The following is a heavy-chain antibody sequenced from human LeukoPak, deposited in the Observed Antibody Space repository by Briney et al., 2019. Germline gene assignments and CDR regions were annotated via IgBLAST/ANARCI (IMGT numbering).Heavy chain of an antibody. J-gene: IGHJ5*02. Sequence: SETLSLTCSVSGYSISSGYYWGWIRQPPGKGLEWIGSIYYSGSTYYNPSLKSRVTISVDTSKNQFSLKLSSVTAADTAVYYCARDWKGLLGTLGQNWFDPWGQGTLVTVSS. V-gene: IGHV4-38-2*02. CDR1: GYSISSGYY. CDR3: ARDWKGLLGTLGQNWFDP. D-gene: IGHD7-27*01. CDR2: IYYSGST.